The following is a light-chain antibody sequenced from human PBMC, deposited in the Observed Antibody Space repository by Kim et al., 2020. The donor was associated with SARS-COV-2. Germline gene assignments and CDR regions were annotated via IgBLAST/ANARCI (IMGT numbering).Light chain of an antibody. V-gene: IGKV3-20*01. Sequence: EIVLTQSPGTLSLSPGERATLSCRASQSVSSSYLAWYQQKPGQAPRLLIYGASSRATDIPDRFSGSGSGTDFTLTISRLEPEDFAVYYCQQFGTSPRVTFGQGTKVDIK. CDR3: QQFGTSPRVT. CDR1: QSVSSSY. J-gene: IGKJ1*01. CDR2: GAS.